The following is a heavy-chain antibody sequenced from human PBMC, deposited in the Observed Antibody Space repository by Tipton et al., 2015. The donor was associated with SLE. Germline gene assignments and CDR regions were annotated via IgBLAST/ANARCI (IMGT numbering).Heavy chain of an antibody. V-gene: IGHV4-4*09. D-gene: IGHD2-21*01. CDR2: IYSSGTT. Sequence: TLSLTCTVSNGSINYYHWSWIRQPPGKGPEWIGWIYSSGTTSHNPSLKSRVTLSVDTSKNQFSLKLSSVTAADTAVYYCARHPKRESGSQFLFDYWGQGTLVTVSS. CDR1: NGSINYYH. CDR3: ARHPKRESGSQFLFDY. J-gene: IGHJ4*02.